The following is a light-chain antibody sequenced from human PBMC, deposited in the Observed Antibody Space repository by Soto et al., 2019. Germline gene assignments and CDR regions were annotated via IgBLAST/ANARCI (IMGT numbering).Light chain of an antibody. CDR2: EGT. Sequence: QSVLTQPASVSASPGQSITIPCTGTSSDVGSYNLVSWFQQHPGKVPKLLIYEGTKRPSGLSDRFSGSKSGTTASLTISGLQAEDEAHYYCYSYAGENLYVSGNGTKVTVL. CDR1: SSDVGSYNL. V-gene: IGLV2-23*01. CDR3: YSYAGENLYV. J-gene: IGLJ1*01.